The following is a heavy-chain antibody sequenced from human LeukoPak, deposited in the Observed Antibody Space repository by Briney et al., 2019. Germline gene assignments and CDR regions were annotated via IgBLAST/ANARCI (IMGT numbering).Heavy chain of an antibody. Sequence: GGSLRLSCAASGFTFSSYAMNWVRQAPGKGLEWVSAISGSAGTTYYADSVKGRFTISRDNAKNSLYLQMNSLRAEDTAVYYCASTRTGQLGAFDIWGQGTMVTVSS. J-gene: IGHJ3*02. CDR3: ASTRTGQLGAFDI. CDR2: ISGSAGTT. D-gene: IGHD5-18*01. V-gene: IGHV3-23*01. CDR1: GFTFSSYA.